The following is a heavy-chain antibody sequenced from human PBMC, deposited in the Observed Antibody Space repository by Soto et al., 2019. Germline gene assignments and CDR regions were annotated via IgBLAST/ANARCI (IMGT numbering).Heavy chain of an antibody. CDR3: ARAGITMVRGALYNWFDP. J-gene: IGHJ5*02. Sequence: QTISLTCAISGDSVSSNSAAWNWIRQSPSRGLEWLGRTYYRSKWYNDYAVSVKSRITINPDTSKNQFSLQLNSVTPEDTAVYYCARAGITMVRGALYNWFDPWGQGTLVTVSS. CDR1: GDSVSSNSAA. V-gene: IGHV6-1*01. CDR2: TYYRSKWYN. D-gene: IGHD3-10*01.